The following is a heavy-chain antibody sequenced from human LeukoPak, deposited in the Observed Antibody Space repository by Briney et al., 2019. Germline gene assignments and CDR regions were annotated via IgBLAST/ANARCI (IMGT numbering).Heavy chain of an antibody. CDR1: GFSFSAYG. CDR2: IRYDGSNK. CDR3: ATPFDY. J-gene: IGHJ4*02. V-gene: IGHV3-30*02. Sequence: PGGSLRLSCGTSGFSFSAYGMHWVRQAPGKGLEWVAFIRYDGSNKYYADSVKGRFTISRDNAKNSLYLQMNSLRAEDTAVYYCATPFDYWGQGTLVTVSS.